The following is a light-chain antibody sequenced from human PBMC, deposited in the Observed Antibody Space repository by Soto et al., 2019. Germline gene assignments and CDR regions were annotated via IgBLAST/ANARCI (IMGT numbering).Light chain of an antibody. CDR3: QQSFATLWT. V-gene: IGKV1-39*01. CDR2: TAS. Sequence: IQRTPSPSSLSASVGDSVTITCXASQSISSYLNWYQHKPGKAPKLLIYTASTLQSGVPSRFRGSGSGTQFTLTISSLQPEDFATYYCQQSFATLWTFGQGTKVDIK. CDR1: QSISSY. J-gene: IGKJ1*01.